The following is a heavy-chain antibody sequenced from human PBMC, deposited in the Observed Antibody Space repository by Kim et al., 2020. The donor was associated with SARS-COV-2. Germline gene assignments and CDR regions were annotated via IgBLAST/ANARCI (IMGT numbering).Heavy chain of an antibody. CDR2: INPSGGDT. CDR3: ARDRFGEGYYYGMDV. Sequence: ASVKVSCKASGYTFTRYYMHCVRQAPGQGLEWMGIINPSGGDTSYAQKFHGRVTMTRDTSTSTVYMELSSLRSEDTAVYYCARDRFGEGYYYGMDVWGQGTTVTVPS. J-gene: IGHJ6*02. CDR1: GYTFTRYY. D-gene: IGHD3-10*01. V-gene: IGHV1-46*01.